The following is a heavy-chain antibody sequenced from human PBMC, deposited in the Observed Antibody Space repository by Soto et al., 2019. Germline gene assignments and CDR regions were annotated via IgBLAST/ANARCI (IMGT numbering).Heavy chain of an antibody. D-gene: IGHD6-13*01. J-gene: IGHJ3*02. CDR1: GYTFTGYY. V-gene: IGHV1-2*04. CDR3: ARGGEGIAAAGTAFDI. Sequence: ASVKVSCKASGYTFTGYYMHWGRQALGQGLEWMGWINPNSGGTNYAQKFQGWVTMTRDTSISTAYMELSRLRSDDTAVYYCARGGEGIAAAGTAFDIWGQGTMVTVSS. CDR2: INPNSGGT.